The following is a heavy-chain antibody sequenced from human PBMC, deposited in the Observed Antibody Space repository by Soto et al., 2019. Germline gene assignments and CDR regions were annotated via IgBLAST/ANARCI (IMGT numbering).Heavy chain of an antibody. J-gene: IGHJ5*02. CDR1: GYTFTSYY. D-gene: IGHD6-13*01. CDR2: INPSGGST. V-gene: IGHV1-46*01. CDR3: ARAGQYSSSWNWFDP. Sequence: SLNVSCKASGYTFTSYYMHWVRQAPGQGLEWMGIINPSGGSTSYAQKFQGRVTMTRDTSTSTVYMELSSLRSEDTAVYYCARAGQYSSSWNWFDPWGQGTLVTVSS.